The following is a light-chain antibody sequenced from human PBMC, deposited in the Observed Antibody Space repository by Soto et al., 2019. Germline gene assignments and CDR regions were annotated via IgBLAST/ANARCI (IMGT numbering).Light chain of an antibody. CDR2: DVI. V-gene: IGLV2-11*01. J-gene: IGLJ2*01. CDR3: CSYAGSYTLEV. CDR1: SSDVGGYNY. Sequence: QSALTQPRSVSGSPGQSVTISCTGTSSDVGGYNYVSWYQQHPGKAPKLMIYDVIKRPSGVPDRFSGSKSGNTASLTISGLQAEDEADYYCCSYAGSYTLEVFGGGTKLTV.